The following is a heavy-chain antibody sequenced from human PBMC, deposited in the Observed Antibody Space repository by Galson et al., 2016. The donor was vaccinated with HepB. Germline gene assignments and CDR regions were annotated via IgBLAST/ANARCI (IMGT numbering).Heavy chain of an antibody. J-gene: IGHJ4*02. Sequence: SLRLSCAVSGFTFSNYGMAWVRQAPGKGLEWVASISGTSSKTHYVDSVKGRFSISTDNSKTTLYLEMNSLRAGDTAFYYCAKGPFFYFDDIDRDNYYLDKWGQGSLFTVSS. D-gene: IGHD3-9*01. V-gene: IGHV3-23*01. CDR3: AKGPFFYFDDIDRDNYYLDK. CDR2: ISGTSSKT. CDR1: GFTFSNYG.